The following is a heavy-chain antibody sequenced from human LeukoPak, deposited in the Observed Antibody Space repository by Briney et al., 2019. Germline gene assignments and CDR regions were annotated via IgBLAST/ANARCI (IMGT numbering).Heavy chain of an antibody. J-gene: IGHJ4*02. CDR3: ARETEWFTTNFDY. V-gene: IGHV1-2*02. CDR1: GYTFTGYY. CDR2: INPNSGGT. D-gene: IGHD3-3*01. Sequence: ASVKVSCKASGYTFTGYYMHWVRQAPGQGLEWMGWINPNSGGTNYAQKFQGRVTMTRDTSISTAYMELSRLRSDDTAVYYCARETEWFTTNFDYWGQGTLVTVSS.